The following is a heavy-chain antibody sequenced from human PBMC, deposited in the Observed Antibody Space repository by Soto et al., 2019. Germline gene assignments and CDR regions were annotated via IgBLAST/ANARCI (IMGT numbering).Heavy chain of an antibody. Sequence: QVQLVQSGAEVKKPGSSVKVSCKASGGTFSSYAISWVRQAPGQGLEWVGGSIPIFGTANYAQKFQGRVTITADESTSTAYMELSSLRSEDTAVYYCARVVVAATSLYYYYGMDVWGQGTTVTVSS. CDR2: SIPIFGTA. J-gene: IGHJ6*02. CDR3: ARVVVAATSLYYYYGMDV. V-gene: IGHV1-69*01. CDR1: GGTFSSYA. D-gene: IGHD2-15*01.